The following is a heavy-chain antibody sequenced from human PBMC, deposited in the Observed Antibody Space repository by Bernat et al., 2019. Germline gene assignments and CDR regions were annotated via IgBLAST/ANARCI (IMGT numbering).Heavy chain of an antibody. CDR1: GFTFSSYD. CDR3: ARDRRGYCSSTSGYHKYYYYMDG. Sequence: EVQLVESGGGLVQPGGSLRLSCAASGFTFSSYDMHWVRQATGKGLEWVSAIGTAGDTYYPGSVKGRFTISRENAKNSLYLQMNSLRAGDTAVYYCARDRRGYCSSTSGYHKYYYYMDGWGKGTTVTVS. D-gene: IGHD2-2*01. V-gene: IGHV3-13*01. CDR2: IGTAGDT. J-gene: IGHJ6*03.